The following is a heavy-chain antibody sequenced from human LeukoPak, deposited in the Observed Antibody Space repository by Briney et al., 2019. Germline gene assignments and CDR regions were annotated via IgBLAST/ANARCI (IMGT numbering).Heavy chain of an antibody. V-gene: IGHV3-53*01. CDR2: IYSGGST. CDR1: GFTVSSNY. Sequence: GGSLRLSCAASGFTVSSNYMSWVRQASGKGLEWVSVIYSGGSTYYADSVKGRFTISRDNSKNTLYLQMNSLRAEDTAVYYCAREERNAFDIWGQGTMVTVSS. J-gene: IGHJ3*02. CDR3: AREERNAFDI. D-gene: IGHD1-26*01.